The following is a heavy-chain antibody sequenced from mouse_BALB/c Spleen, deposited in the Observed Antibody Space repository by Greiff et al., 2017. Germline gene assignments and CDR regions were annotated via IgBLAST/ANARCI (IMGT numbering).Heavy chain of an antibody. V-gene: IGHV1-54*01. CDR1: GYAFTNYL. CDR2: INPGSGGT. Sequence: QVQLKESGAELVRPGTSVKVSCKASGYAFTNYLIEWVKQRPGQGLEWIGVINPGSGGTNYNEKFKGKATLTADKSSSTAYMQLSSLTSDDSAVYFCARGGDCAMDYWGQGTSVTVSS. J-gene: IGHJ4*01. CDR3: ARGGDCAMDY.